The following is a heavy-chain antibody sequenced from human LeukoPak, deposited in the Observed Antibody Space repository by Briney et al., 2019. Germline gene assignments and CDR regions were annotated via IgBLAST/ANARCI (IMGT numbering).Heavy chain of an antibody. Sequence: GGSLRLSCAASGFTFSSYSMNWVRQAPGKGLEWVSRINSDGSSTSYADSVKGRFTISRDNAKNTLYLQMNSLRAEDTAVYYCARDFRVATSDAFDIWGQGTMVTVSS. CDR1: GFTFSSYS. CDR3: ARDFRVATSDAFDI. CDR2: INSDGSST. D-gene: IGHD5-12*01. J-gene: IGHJ3*02. V-gene: IGHV3-74*01.